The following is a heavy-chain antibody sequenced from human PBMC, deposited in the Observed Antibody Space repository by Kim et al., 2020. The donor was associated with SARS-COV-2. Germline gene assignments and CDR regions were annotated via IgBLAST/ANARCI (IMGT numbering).Heavy chain of an antibody. CDR2: ISSSGSTI. Sequence: GGSLRLSCAASGFTFSSYEMNWVRQAPGKGLEWVSYISSSGSTIYYADSVKGRFTISRDNAKNSLYLQMNSLRAEDTAVYYCARDLTITIFGVVIDDYYMDVWGKGTTVTVSS. CDR1: GFTFSSYE. J-gene: IGHJ6*03. V-gene: IGHV3-48*03. D-gene: IGHD3-3*01. CDR3: ARDLTITIFGVVIDDYYMDV.